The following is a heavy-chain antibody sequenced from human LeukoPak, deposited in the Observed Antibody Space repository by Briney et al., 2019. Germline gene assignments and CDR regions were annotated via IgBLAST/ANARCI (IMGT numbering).Heavy chain of an antibody. CDR2: ISGGGETT. J-gene: IGHJ4*02. D-gene: IGHD1-26*01. CDR1: GFTFNNYA. Sequence: PGGSLRLSCAASGFTFNNYAMNWVRQAPGKGLEWVSSISGGGETTYYADSAKGRFTISRDNSQNTLYLQMNSLGAEDTAVYYCAKSRGESRGASNYWGQGTLVTVSS. CDR3: AKSRGESRGASNY. V-gene: IGHV3-23*01.